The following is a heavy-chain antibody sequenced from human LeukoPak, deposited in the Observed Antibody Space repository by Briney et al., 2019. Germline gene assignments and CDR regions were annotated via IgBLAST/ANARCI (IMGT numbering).Heavy chain of an antibody. Sequence: GGSLRLSCAASGFAFSSYSMNWVRQAPGKGLEWVSSISSSSSYIYYADSVKGRFTISRDNAKNSLYLQMNSLRAEDTAVYYCAKDRGGLLSAFDIWGQGTMVTVSS. J-gene: IGHJ3*02. CDR2: ISSSSSYI. V-gene: IGHV3-21*01. D-gene: IGHD2-15*01. CDR1: GFAFSSYS. CDR3: AKDRGGLLSAFDI.